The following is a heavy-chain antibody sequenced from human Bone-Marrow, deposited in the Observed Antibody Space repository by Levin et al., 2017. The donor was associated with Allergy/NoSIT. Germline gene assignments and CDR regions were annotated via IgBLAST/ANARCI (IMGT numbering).Heavy chain of an antibody. J-gene: IGHJ4*02. V-gene: IGHV3-30*18. CDR1: GFTFSSYG. CDR3: AKDSPRLAYCGGDCSDFDY. CDR2: ISYDGSNK. Sequence: PGESLKISCAASGFTFSSYGMHWVRQAPGKGLEWVAVISYDGSNKYYADSVKGRFTISRDNSKNTLYLQMNSLRAEDTAVYYCAKDSPRLAYCGGDCSDFDYWGQGTLVTVSS. D-gene: IGHD2-21*02.